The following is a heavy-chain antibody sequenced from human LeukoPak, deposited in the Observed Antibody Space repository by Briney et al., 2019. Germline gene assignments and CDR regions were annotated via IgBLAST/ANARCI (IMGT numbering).Heavy chain of an antibody. D-gene: IGHD6-19*01. J-gene: IGHJ4*02. CDR1: GFTFSSYS. V-gene: IGHV3-21*01. CDR2: ISSSSSYI. CDR3: ARDIPIAVAGLFDY. Sequence: GRSLRLSCAASGFTFSSYSMNWVRQAPGKGLEWVSSISSSSSYIYYADSVKGRFTISRDNAKNSLYLQMNSLRAEDTAVYYCARDIPIAVAGLFDYWGQGTLVTVSS.